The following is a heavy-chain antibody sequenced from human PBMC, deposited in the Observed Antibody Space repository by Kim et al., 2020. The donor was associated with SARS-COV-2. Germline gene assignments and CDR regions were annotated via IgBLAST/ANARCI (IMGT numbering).Heavy chain of an antibody. Sequence: SETLSLTCTVSGGTIDSYYWSWMRQTPGKGLEWIGYLYYNGATNYNPSLKHRVTISAGSSRNQFSLTLTSVTAADTALYYCARVPWGWYFDLWCRGALVTVTT. CDR1: GGTIDSYY. V-gene: IGHV4-59*01. CDR2: LYYNGAT. CDR3: ARVPWGWYFDL. J-gene: IGHJ2*01. D-gene: IGHD1-26*01.